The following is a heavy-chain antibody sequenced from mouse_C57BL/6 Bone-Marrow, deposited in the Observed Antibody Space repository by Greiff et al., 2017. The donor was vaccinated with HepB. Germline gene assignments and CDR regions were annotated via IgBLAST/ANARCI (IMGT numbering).Heavy chain of an antibody. J-gene: IGHJ3*01. V-gene: IGHV1-81*01. CDR3: ARINQIYYDYDEAWFAY. D-gene: IGHD2-4*01. Sequence: QVQLQQSGAELARPGASVKLSCKASGYTFTSYGISWVKQRTGQGLEWIGEIYPRSGNTYYNEKFKGKATLTADKSSSTAYMELRSLTSEDSAVYFCARINQIYYDYDEAWFAYWGQGTLVTVSA. CDR1: GYTFTSYG. CDR2: IYPRSGNT.